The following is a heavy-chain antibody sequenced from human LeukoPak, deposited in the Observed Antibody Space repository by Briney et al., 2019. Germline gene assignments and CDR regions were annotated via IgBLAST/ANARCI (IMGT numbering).Heavy chain of an antibody. J-gene: IGHJ6*03. Sequence: SETLSLTCTVSGGSISSGGYYWSWIRQHPGKGLEWIGYIYYSGSTYYNPSLKSRVTISVDTPKNQFSLKLSSVTAADTAVYYCARGTVSYLEWLLTHYYYYYMDVWGKGTTVTVSS. CDR3: ARGTVSYLEWLLTHYYYYYMDV. CDR2: IYYSGST. V-gene: IGHV4-31*03. CDR1: GGSISSGGYY. D-gene: IGHD3-3*01.